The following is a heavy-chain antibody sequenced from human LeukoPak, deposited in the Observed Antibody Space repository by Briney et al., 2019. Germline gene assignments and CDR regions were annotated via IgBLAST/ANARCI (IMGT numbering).Heavy chain of an antibody. Sequence: GGSLRLSCAASGFTFDDYGMSWVRQAPGKGLEWVSSISSSSSYIYYADSVKGRFTISRDNAKNSLYLQMNSLRAEDTAVYYCARDLRYCSGGSCWGNGYYMDVWGKGTTVTVSS. J-gene: IGHJ6*03. CDR3: ARDLRYCSGGSCWGNGYYMDV. V-gene: IGHV3-21*01. D-gene: IGHD2-15*01. CDR2: ISSSSSYI. CDR1: GFTFDDYG.